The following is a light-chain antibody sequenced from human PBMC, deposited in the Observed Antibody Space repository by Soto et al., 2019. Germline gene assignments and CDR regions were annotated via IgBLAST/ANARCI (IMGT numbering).Light chain of an antibody. CDR1: SSDIGDYNF. CDR2: EVT. V-gene: IGLV2-14*01. CDR3: SSYTGSSKD. Sequence: QSVLTQPASVSGSPGQSITISCTGSSSDIGDYNFVSWYQQHPGKAPRRLIYEVTLRASGVSNRFSGSKAGNTASRTIPWLQAEDEAHYYCSSYTGSSKDLETGTKV. J-gene: IGLJ1*01.